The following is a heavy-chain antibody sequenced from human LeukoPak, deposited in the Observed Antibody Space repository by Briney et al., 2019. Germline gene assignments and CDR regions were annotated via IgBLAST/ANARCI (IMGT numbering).Heavy chain of an antibody. CDR1: GDSVSRTIRC. D-gene: IGHD6-19*01. CDR3: ARDVGTSGWYTFDY. V-gene: IGHV6-1*01. Sequence: SQTLSLTRVISGDSVSRTIRCWDWARQSPLGYRGWEGNTNHRSKWYNDYATSLQGRITISPDTSKNQFSLHLYSVTPEDTAIYYCARDVGTSGWYTFDYWGQGILVTVSS. CDR2: TNHRSKWYN. J-gene: IGHJ4*02.